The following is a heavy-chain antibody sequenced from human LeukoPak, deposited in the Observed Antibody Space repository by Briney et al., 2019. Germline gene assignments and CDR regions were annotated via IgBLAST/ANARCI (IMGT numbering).Heavy chain of an antibody. J-gene: IGHJ4*02. Sequence: PGGSLGLSCAASGFTFSNSEMNWVRQAPGRGLEWVAYISIGGSTVYYADSVKGRFTISRDNAKNSLYLQMNSLRAEDTAVYYCARSAGGYSRDYWGQGTLVTVSS. CDR2: ISIGGSTV. CDR3: ARSAGGYSRDY. D-gene: IGHD2-15*01. V-gene: IGHV3-48*03. CDR1: GFTFSNSE.